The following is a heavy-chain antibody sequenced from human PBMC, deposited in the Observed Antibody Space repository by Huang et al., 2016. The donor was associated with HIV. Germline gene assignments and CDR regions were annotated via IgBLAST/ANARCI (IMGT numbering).Heavy chain of an antibody. J-gene: IGHJ3*02. CDR3: ARQGVGDFVVEPTGLGAFDI. Sequence: EVQLVQSGAVVKKPGESLKISCKGSGYTFNGYWIGWVRQMPGKGLEWMGIIYPGDSDTTYGPSFQGQVTISADKSISTAYLQWSGLKASDTAMYYCARQGVGDFVVEPTGLGAFDIWGQGTMVTVSS. D-gene: IGHD2-2*01. V-gene: IGHV5-51*01. CDR2: IYPGDSDT. CDR1: GYTFNGYW.